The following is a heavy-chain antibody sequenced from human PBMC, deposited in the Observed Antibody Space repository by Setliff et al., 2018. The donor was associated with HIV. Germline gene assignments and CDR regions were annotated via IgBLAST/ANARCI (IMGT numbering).Heavy chain of an antibody. CDR2: IIPIFGTA. Sequence: GASVKVSCKASGGTFSSYAISWVRQAPGQGLEWMGGIIPIFGTANYAQKFQGRVTITADESTSTAYMELSSLRSEDTAVYYCATDQISDGSGSYPKSYFDYWGQGTLVTVSS. V-gene: IGHV1-69*13. CDR3: ATDQISDGSGSYPKSYFDY. J-gene: IGHJ4*02. CDR1: GGTFSSYA. D-gene: IGHD3-10*01.